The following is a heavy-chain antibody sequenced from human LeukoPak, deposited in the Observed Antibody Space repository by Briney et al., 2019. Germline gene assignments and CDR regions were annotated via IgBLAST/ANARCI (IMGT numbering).Heavy chain of an antibody. CDR3: AREVVGATQPYHFDY. D-gene: IGHD1-26*01. V-gene: IGHV4-59*01. J-gene: IGHJ4*02. CDR2: IYYSGRT. CDR1: GGSITSYY. Sequence: SETLSLTCSVSGGSITSYYWSWIRQPPGKGLEWIGDIYYSGRTNYNPSLKSRVTISVDTSKNQFSLKLNSVTAADTAVYYCAREVVGATQPYHFDYWGQGTVVTVSS.